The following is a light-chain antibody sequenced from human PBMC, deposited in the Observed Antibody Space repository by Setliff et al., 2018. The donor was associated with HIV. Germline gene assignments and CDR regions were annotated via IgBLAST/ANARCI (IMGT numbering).Light chain of an antibody. V-gene: IGLV2-14*03. CDR3: SSYTSTTPLCV. CDR2: DVS. CDR1: SSDVGTYNF. Sequence: QSVLTQPASVSGSPGPSITITCTGTSSDVGTYNFVSWYQQHPGKAPKLMISDVSNRPSGVSNRFSGSKSGNTASLTISGLQAEDEADYYCSSYTSTTPLCVFGTGTKVTVL. J-gene: IGLJ1*01.